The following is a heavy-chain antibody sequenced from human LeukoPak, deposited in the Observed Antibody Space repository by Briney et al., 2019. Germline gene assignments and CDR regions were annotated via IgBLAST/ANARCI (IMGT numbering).Heavy chain of an antibody. CDR3: AKHLVKNFYDNSGYLGAFDI. CDR1: GLTFNTYA. V-gene: IGHV3-23*01. CDR2: ISTSGGST. Sequence: GGSLRLSCGASGLTFNTYAMSWVRQAPGTGPKWVSSISTSGGSTYYADFVKGRFTISRDNSKNTLYLQMSTLRGEDTAVYYCAKHLVKNFYDNSGYLGAFDIWGRGTMVTVSP. J-gene: IGHJ3*02. D-gene: IGHD3-22*01.